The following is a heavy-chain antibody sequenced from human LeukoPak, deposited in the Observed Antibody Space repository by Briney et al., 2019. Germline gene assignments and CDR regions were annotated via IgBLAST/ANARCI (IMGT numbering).Heavy chain of an antibody. CDR3: ARREYSSSSFSDY. D-gene: IGHD6-6*01. J-gene: IGHJ4*02. Sequence: SETLSLTCTVSGGSISSSSYYWGWIRQPPGKWLEWSGSIYYSGTTYYNPSLKRRLTISVDTSKNPFFLKLSSVTAAVRAVYYCARREYSSSSFSDYWGQGTLVTVSS. CDR1: GGSISSSSYY. V-gene: IGHV4-39*01. CDR2: IYYSGTT.